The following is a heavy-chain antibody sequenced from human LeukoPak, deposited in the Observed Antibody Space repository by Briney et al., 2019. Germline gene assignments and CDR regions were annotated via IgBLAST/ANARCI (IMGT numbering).Heavy chain of an antibody. V-gene: IGHV4-59*01. CDR1: GGSISSYY. D-gene: IGHD3-22*01. CDR2: IYYSGST. J-gene: IGHJ3*02. CDR3: ARVGYYYDSSGPITGAFDI. Sequence: SETLSLTCTDSGGSISSYYWSWIRQPPGKGLEWIGYIYYSGSTNYNPSLKSRVTISVDTSKNQFSLKLSSVTAAGTAVYYCARVGYYYDSSGPITGAFDIWGQGTMVTVSS.